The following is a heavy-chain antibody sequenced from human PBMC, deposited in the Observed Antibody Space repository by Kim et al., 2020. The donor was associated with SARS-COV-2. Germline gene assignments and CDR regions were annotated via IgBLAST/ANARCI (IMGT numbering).Heavy chain of an antibody. Sequence: YAKKVQGRVTMTEDTSTDRAYMELSSLRAEDTAVYYCATRGSYYTGWFDPWGQGTLVTVSS. V-gene: IGHV1-24*01. J-gene: IGHJ5*02. D-gene: IGHD1-26*01. CDR3: ATRGSYYTGWFDP.